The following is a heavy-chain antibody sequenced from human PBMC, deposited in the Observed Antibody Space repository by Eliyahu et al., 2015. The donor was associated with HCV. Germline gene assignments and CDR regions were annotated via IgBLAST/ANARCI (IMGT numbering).Heavy chain of an antibody. CDR2: ISSSSSYI. CDR3: ARSKQGAGGPYFDY. V-gene: IGHV3-21*01. Sequence: EVQLVESGGGLVKPGGSLRLSCAASGFPFSSYSMNWVRQAPGKGLEWVSSISSSSSYIYYADSVKGRFTISRDNAKNSLYLQMNSLRAEDTAVYYCARSKQGAGGPYFDYWGQGTLVTVSS. D-gene: IGHD1-26*01. CDR1: GFPFSSYS. J-gene: IGHJ4*02.